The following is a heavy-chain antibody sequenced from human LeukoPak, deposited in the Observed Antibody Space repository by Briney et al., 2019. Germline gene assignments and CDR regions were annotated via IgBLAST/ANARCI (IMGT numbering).Heavy chain of an antibody. CDR2: IYYSGST. Sequence: SETLSLTCTVSGGSISTFFWSWIRQPPGKGLEWIGYIYYSGSTNYNPSLKSRVTISVDTSKNQFSLKLSSVTAADTAVYYCARGEDDVRWSYYYYMDVWGKGTTVTVSS. CDR3: ARGEDDVRWSYYYYMDV. CDR1: GGSISTFF. D-gene: IGHD1-1*01. J-gene: IGHJ6*03. V-gene: IGHV4-59*01.